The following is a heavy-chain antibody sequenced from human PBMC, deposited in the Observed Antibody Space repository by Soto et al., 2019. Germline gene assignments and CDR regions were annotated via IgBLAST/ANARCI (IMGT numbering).Heavy chain of an antibody. CDR1: GFSLSTSGVG. V-gene: IGHV2-5*02. CDR3: AHRQGPATVLDP. Sequence: QITLKESGPTLVKPTQTLTLTCTFSGFSLSTSGVGVGWIRQPPGKALEWLALIYWDDDKRYSPSLKSRLTITKDTSKNPVVLTMTNMDPVDTATYYCAHRQGPATVLDPWGQGTLVTVSS. D-gene: IGHD2-2*01. J-gene: IGHJ5*02. CDR2: IYWDDDK.